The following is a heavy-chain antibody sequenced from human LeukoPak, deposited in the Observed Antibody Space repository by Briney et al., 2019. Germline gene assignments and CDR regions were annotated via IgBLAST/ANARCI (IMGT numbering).Heavy chain of an antibody. V-gene: IGHV1-69*05. CDR1: GGTFSSYA. J-gene: IGHJ4*02. CDR2: IIPIFGTA. Sequence: ASVKVSCKASGGTFSSYAISWVRQAPGQGLEWMGGIIPIFGTANYAQKFQGRVTITTDESTSTAYMELSSLRSEDTAVYYCAREPLGEQWLVRSHFDYWGQGTLVTVSS. D-gene: IGHD6-19*01. CDR3: AREPLGEQWLVRSHFDY.